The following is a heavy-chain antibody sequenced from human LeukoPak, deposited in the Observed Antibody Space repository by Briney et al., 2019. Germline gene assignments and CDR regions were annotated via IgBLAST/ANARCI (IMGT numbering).Heavy chain of an antibody. CDR1: GYTFTSYY. J-gene: IGHJ4*02. CDR3: ARGYCSSTSCQAYFDY. D-gene: IGHD2-2*01. V-gene: IGHV1-46*01. CDR2: INPSGGST. Sequence: ASVKVSCKASGYTFTSYYMHWVRQAPGQGLEWMEIINPSGGSTSYAQKFQGRVTMTRDTSTSTVYMELSSLRSEDTAVYYCARGYCSSTSCQAYFDYWGQGTLVTVSS.